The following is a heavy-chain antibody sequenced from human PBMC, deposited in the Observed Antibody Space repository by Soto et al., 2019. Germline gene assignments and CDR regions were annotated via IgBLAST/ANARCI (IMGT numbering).Heavy chain of an antibody. D-gene: IGHD5-12*01. V-gene: IGHV3-72*01. CDR3: ARGVVSTGYFDY. J-gene: IGHJ4*02. CDR2: SRDKVHSHTT. Sequence: EVQLAESGGGLVQPGGSLRLSCAASGFTFSVHYMDWVRQAPGKGLEWVGRSRDKVHSHTTEYAASVKGRFTISRGDSENSLYLQMNSLKTEDTAVYYCARGVVSTGYFDYWGQGTLVTVSS. CDR1: GFTFSVHY.